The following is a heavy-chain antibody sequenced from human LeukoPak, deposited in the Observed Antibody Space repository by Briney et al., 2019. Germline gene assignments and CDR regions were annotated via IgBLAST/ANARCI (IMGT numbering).Heavy chain of an antibody. D-gene: IGHD4-17*01. Sequence: SETLSLTCAVYGGSFSGYYWSWIRQPPGKGLEWIGEINHSGSTYYNPSLKSRVTISVDTSKNQFSLKLSSVTAADTAVYYCARGWSPRYGDYAYFDYWGQGSLVTVSS. CDR1: GGSFSGYY. V-gene: IGHV4-34*09. CDR3: ARGWSPRYGDYAYFDY. J-gene: IGHJ4*02. CDR2: INHSGST.